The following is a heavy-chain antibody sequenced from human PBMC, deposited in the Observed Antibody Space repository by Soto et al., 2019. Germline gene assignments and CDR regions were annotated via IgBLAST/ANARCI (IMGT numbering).Heavy chain of an antibody. CDR3: TTVSGIAARLYGMDV. V-gene: IGHV3-15*01. J-gene: IGHJ6*02. D-gene: IGHD6-13*01. Sequence: PGGSLRLSCAASGFTFSNAWMSWVRQAPGKGLEWVGRIKSKTDSGTTDYAAPVKGRFTISRDDSKNTLYLQMNSLKTEDTAVYYCTTVSGIAARLYGMDVWGQGTTVTVSS. CDR2: IKSKTDSGTT. CDR1: GFTFSNAW.